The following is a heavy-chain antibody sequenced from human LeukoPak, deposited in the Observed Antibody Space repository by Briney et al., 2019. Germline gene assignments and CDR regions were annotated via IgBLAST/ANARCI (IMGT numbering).Heavy chain of an antibody. D-gene: IGHD6-19*01. Sequence: GGSLRLSCAASGFTFSSYSMNWVRQAPGKGLEWVSVIYSGGSTYYADSVKGRFTISRDNSKNTLYLQMNSLRAEDTAVYYCATYSSGWRSLYYYYYMDVWGKGTTVTISS. CDR3: ATYSSGWRSLYYYYYMDV. V-gene: IGHV3-66*01. CDR2: IYSGGST. J-gene: IGHJ6*03. CDR1: GFTFSSYS.